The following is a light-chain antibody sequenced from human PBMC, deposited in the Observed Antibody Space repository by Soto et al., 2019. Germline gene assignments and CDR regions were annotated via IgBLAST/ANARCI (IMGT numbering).Light chain of an antibody. V-gene: IGKV3-15*01. CDR3: QQYNNWPIT. CDR1: QSISSN. J-gene: IGKJ4*01. Sequence: EIVMTQSPATLSVSPGERATLSCRASQSISSNLAWYQQKPGQAPRPLIYGPSTRATGIPARFSGSGSGTEFTLTISSLQSEDFAVYYCQQYNNWPITFGGGTKVEIK. CDR2: GPS.